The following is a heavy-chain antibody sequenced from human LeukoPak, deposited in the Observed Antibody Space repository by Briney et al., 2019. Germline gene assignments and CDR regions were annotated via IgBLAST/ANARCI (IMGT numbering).Heavy chain of an antibody. J-gene: IGHJ6*02. CDR1: GGSMTGYY. CDR3: ARFDYSNSYDMDV. CDR2: IYYIGST. V-gene: IGHV4-59*01. Sequence: SETLSLTCTVSGGSMTGYYWTWFRQPPGKGLEYIGYIYYIGSTDYNPSLESRVTISLDTSKKQFSLNLNSVTAADTAVYYCARFDYSNSYDMDVWGQGTTVTVSS. D-gene: IGHD4-11*01.